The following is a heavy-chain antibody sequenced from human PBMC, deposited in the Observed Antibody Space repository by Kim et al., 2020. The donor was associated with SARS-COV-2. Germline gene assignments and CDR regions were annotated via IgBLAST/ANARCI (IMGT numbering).Heavy chain of an antibody. CDR1: GGSISSYY. J-gene: IGHJ5*02. Sequence: SETLSLTCTVSGGSISSYYWSWIRQPPGKGLEWIGYIYYSGSTNYNPSLKSRVTISVDTSKNQFSLKLSSVTAADTAVYYCARQNLPGIAVAGTGFDPWG. D-gene: IGHD6-19*01. V-gene: IGHV4-59*08. CDR3: ARQNLPGIAVAGTGFDP. CDR2: IYYSGST.